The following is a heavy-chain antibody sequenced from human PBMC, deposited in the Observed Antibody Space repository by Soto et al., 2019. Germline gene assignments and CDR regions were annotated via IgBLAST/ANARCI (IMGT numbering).Heavy chain of an antibody. V-gene: IGHV4-39*01. CDR3: ARGDIVVVPENWFDP. CDR1: GGSISSSSYY. Sequence: SETLSLTCTVSGGSISSSSYYWGWIRQPPGKGLEWIGSIYYSGSTYYNPSLKSRVTISVDTSKNQFSLKLSSVTAADTAVYYCARGDIVVVPENWFDPWGQGTLVTVSS. J-gene: IGHJ5*02. D-gene: IGHD2-2*01. CDR2: IYYSGST.